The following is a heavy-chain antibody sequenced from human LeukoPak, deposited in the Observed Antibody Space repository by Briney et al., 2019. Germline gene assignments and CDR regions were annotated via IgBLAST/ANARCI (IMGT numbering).Heavy chain of an antibody. CDR2: INPSGGST. Sequence: ASVKVSCKASGYTFTSYYMHWVRQAPGQGLEWMGIINPSGGSTSYAQKFQGWVTMTRDTSISTAYMELSRLRSDDTAVYYCARDRRLLEPYYYYGMDVWGQGTTVTVSS. CDR3: ARDRRLLEPYYYYGMDV. D-gene: IGHD5-18*01. CDR1: GYTFTSYY. V-gene: IGHV1-46*01. J-gene: IGHJ6*02.